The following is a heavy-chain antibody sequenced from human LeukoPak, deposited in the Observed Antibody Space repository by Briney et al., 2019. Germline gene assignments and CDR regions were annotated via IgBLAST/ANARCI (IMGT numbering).Heavy chain of an antibody. Sequence: GGSVRLSCAASGFTFSSYWMHWVRQAPGRGLVGVSRINSDGSSTSYADSVKGRFTISRDNAKNTLYLQMNSLRAEDTAVYYCAREGETYYYDSSGYSYWGQGTLVTVSS. D-gene: IGHD3-22*01. J-gene: IGHJ4*02. CDR2: INSDGSST. V-gene: IGHV3-74*01. CDR3: AREGETYYYDSSGYSY. CDR1: GFTFSSYW.